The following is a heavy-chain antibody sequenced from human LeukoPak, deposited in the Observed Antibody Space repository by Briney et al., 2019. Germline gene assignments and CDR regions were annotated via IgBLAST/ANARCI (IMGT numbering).Heavy chain of an antibody. CDR3: ARRRPDSSGSQGSDAFDI. Sequence: PGGSLRLSCAASGFTFSSYGMHWVRQAPGKGLEWVAVIWYDGSNKYYADSVKGRFTISRDNSKNTLYLQMNSLRAEDTAVYYCARRRPDSSGSQGSDAFDIWGQGTMVTVSS. CDR1: GFTFSSYG. D-gene: IGHD3-22*01. CDR2: IWYDGSNK. V-gene: IGHV3-33*01. J-gene: IGHJ3*02.